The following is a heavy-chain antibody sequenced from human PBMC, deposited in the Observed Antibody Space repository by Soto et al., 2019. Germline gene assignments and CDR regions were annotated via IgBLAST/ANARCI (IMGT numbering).Heavy chain of an antibody. CDR1: GGSISSYY. D-gene: IGHD2-15*01. J-gene: IGHJ6*02. V-gene: IGHV4-4*07. CDR2: IYTSGST. CDR3: ARDMVVVAATGGDYYYYGMDV. Sequence: QVQLQESGPGLVKPSETLSLTCTVSGGSISSYYWSWIRQPAGKGLEWIGRIYTSGSTNYNPSLKSRVTMSVDTSKNQFSLKLSSVTAADTAVYYCARDMVVVAATGGDYYYYGMDVWGQGTTVTVSS.